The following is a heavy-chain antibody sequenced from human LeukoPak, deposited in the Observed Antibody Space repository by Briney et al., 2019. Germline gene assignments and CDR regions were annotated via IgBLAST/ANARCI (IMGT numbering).Heavy chain of an antibody. CDR3: AKDKSGDGYXRVVDY. Sequence: PGGSLRLSCAASGFTFDDYAMHWVRQAPGKGLEWVSGISWNSGSIGYADSVKGRFTISRDNAKNSLYLQMNSLRAEDTALYYCAKDKSGDGYXRVVDYWGQGTLVTVSS. D-gene: IGHD5-12*01. CDR1: GFTFDDYA. CDR2: ISWNSGSI. V-gene: IGHV3-9*01. J-gene: IGHJ4*02.